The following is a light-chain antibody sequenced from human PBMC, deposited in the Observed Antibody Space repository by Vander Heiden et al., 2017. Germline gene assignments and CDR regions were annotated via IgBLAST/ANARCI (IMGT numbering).Light chain of an antibody. CDR1: QSISSW. J-gene: IGKJ3*01. V-gene: IGKV1-5*03. CDR3: QQYYSYPFT. CDR2: KAS. Sequence: DIQMTQSPSTLSASVGDRVTITCRASQSISSWLAWYQQKPGKAPKLLIYKASSLESGVPSRFSGSGSGTEFTLTISSLKPDDFATYYCQQYYSYPFTCGPGTRVDIK.